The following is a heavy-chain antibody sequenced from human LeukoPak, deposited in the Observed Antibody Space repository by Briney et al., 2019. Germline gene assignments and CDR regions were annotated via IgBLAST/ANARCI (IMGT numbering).Heavy chain of an antibody. D-gene: IGHD6-19*01. CDR1: GFTFSSYE. CDR3: ARPSVAGTYGYYYGMDV. CDR2: ISSSGSTT. J-gene: IGHJ6*04. V-gene: IGHV3-48*03. Sequence: GSLILSCAASGFTFSSYEMNWVRQAPGKGLEWVSYISSSGSTTYYADSVKGRFTISRDNAKNSLYLQMNSLRAEDTAVYYCARPSVAGTYGYYYGMDVRGKGTTVTVTS.